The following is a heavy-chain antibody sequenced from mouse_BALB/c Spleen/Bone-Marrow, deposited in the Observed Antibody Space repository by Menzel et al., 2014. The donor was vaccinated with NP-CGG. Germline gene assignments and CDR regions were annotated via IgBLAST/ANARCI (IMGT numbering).Heavy chain of an antibody. CDR3: ARVYYGNLDH. CDR2: VSPGDGDT. J-gene: IGHJ2*01. V-gene: IGHV1-80*01. D-gene: IGHD2-1*01. CDR1: GYAFSTYW. Sequence: QVQLQQSGAELVRPGSSVKFSCKASGYAFSTYWMNWVKQRPGQGLEWIGQVSPGDGDTNYNGKFRGKATLTADKSSSTAYIQLSSLTSEDSAVYFCARVYYGNLDHWGQGTTLTVSS.